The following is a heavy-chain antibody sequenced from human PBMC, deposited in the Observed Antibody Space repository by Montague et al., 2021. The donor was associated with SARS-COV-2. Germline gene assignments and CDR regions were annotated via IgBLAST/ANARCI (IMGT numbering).Heavy chain of an antibody. CDR2: INHSGST. V-gene: IGHV4-34*01. J-gene: IGHJ6*02. D-gene: IGHD1-14*01. CDR1: GGSFSGYY. CDR3: ARSKPVSSLYYYYGMDV. Sequence: SETLSLTCAVYGGSFSGYYWSWIRQPPGKGLEWIGEINHSGSTNYNPSLKSRVTISVDTSENQFSLKLSSVTAAETAVYYCARSKPVSSLYYYYGMDVWGQGTTVTVSS.